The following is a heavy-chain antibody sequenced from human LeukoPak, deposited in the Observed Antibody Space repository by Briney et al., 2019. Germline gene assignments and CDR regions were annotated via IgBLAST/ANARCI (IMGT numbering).Heavy chain of an antibody. CDR2: MNPNSGNT. CDR1: GYTFTSYD. V-gene: IGHV1-8*03. D-gene: IGHD3-22*01. J-gene: IGHJ4*02. Sequence: ASVKVSCKASGYTFTSYDINWVRQATGQGLEWMGWMNPNSGNTGYAQKFQGRVTITRNTSISTAYMELSSLRSEDTAIYYCAKDGRRVSMVAVVRRGHYFDSWGQGTLVSVSS. CDR3: AKDGRRVSMVAVVRRGHYFDS.